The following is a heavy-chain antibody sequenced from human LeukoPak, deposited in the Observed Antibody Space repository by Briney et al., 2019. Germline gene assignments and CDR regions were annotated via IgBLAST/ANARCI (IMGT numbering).Heavy chain of an antibody. D-gene: IGHD3-9*01. CDR2: IYYSGST. V-gene: IGHV4-39*07. CDR3: AKDLPPRGRYFDWGWFDP. Sequence: PSETLSLTCTVSGGSISSSSYYWGWIRQPPGKGLEWIGSIYYSGSTYYNPSLKSRVTTSVDTSKNQFSLKLSSVTAADTAVYYCAKDLPPRGRYFDWGWFDPWGQGTLVTVSS. CDR1: GGSISSSSYY. J-gene: IGHJ5*02.